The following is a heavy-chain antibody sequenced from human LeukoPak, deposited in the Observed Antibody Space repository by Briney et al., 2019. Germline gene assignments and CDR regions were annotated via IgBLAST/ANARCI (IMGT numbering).Heavy chain of an antibody. D-gene: IGHD3-22*01. CDR3: ARAMRDYDSSGYYYIRYFDL. CDR2: IIPIFGTA. V-gene: IGHV1-69*01. CDR1: GGTFSSYA. J-gene: IGHJ2*01. Sequence: SVKVSCKASGGTFSSYAISWVRQAPGQGLEWMGGIIPIFGTANYAQKFQGRVTITADESTSTAYMELSSLRSEDTAVYYCARAMRDYDSSGYYYIRYFDLWGRGTLVTVSS.